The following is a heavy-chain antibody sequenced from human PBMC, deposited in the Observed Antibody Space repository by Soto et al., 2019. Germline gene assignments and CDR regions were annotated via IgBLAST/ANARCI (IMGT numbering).Heavy chain of an antibody. CDR2: ISYDGSNK. V-gene: IGHV3-30*18. CDR1: GFTFSSYG. Sequence: QPGGSLRLSCAASGFTFSSYGMHWVRQAPGKGLEWVAVISYDGSNKYYADSVKGRFTISRDNSKNTLYLQMNSLRAEDTAVYYCAKDSSGWSLGYYYGMDVWGQGTTVTVSS. CDR3: AKDSSGWSLGYYYGMDV. J-gene: IGHJ6*02. D-gene: IGHD6-19*01.